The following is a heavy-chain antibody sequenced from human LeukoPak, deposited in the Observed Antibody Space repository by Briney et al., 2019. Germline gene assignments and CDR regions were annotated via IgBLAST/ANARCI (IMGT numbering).Heavy chain of an antibody. Sequence: MSGGSLRLSCAASGFTFSSYSMNWVRQAPGKGLEWVSFISTSSSYIYSADSVKGRFSISRDNAKNSLYLQINSLRAEDTAVYYCARDLGSGSFGLGEGFWGQGTMVTVSS. CDR1: GFTFSSYS. CDR3: ARDLGSGSFGLGEGF. J-gene: IGHJ3*01. D-gene: IGHD1-26*01. CDR2: ISTSSSYI. V-gene: IGHV3-21*01.